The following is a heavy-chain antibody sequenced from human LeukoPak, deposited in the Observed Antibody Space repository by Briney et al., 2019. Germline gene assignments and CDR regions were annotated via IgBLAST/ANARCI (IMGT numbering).Heavy chain of an antibody. J-gene: IGHJ4*02. CDR3: AKDRPRWSGSYELDY. V-gene: IGHV3-30*02. D-gene: IGHD1-26*01. CDR2: IRYDGSNK. Sequence: PGGSLRLSCAASGFTFSSYGMHWVRQAPGKGLEWVAFIRYDGSNKYYADSVKGRFTISRDNSKNTLYLQMNSLRAEDTAVYYCAKDRPRWSGSYELDYWGQGTLVTVSS. CDR1: GFTFSSYG.